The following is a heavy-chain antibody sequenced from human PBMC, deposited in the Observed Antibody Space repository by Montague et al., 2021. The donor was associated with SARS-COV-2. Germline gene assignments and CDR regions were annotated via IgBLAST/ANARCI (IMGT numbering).Heavy chain of an antibody. D-gene: IGHD2-15*01. CDR2: ISYDGSNK. CDR3: ARAGWRCSGGSCYSQGGFDS. J-gene: IGHJ4*02. V-gene: IGHV3-30-3*01. Sequence: SLRLSCAASEFTFSDYNMNWIRQAPGKGLEWVAVISYDGSNKFYADSLKGRFTISRDNSKNTLYLQMSSLRAEDTAVYYCARAGWRCSGGSCYSQGGFDSWGQGTLVTVSS. CDR1: EFTFSDYN.